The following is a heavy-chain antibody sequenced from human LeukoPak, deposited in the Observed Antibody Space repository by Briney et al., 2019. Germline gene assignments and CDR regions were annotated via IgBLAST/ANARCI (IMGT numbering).Heavy chain of an antibody. V-gene: IGHV4-38-2*02. CDR3: ARSNSYGSGSFSSDWFDP. D-gene: IGHD3-10*01. CDR2: IYYSGNT. Sequence: SETLSLTCTVSSYSISSGYYWGWIREPPGKGLEWIGSIYYSGNTYYNPSLKSRVTISIDMSKNQFSLKLSSVTAADTAVYYCARSNSYGSGSFSSDWFDPWGQGTLVTVSS. CDR1: SYSISSGYY. J-gene: IGHJ5*02.